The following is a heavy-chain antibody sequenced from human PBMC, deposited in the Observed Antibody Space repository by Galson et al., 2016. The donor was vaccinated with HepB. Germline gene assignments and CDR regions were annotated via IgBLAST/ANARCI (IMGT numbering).Heavy chain of an antibody. CDR3: AKDSTDYYDGSGYYSYFDY. CDR1: GFTFSSYA. CDR2: ISGRTGNT. D-gene: IGHD3-22*01. V-gene: IGHV3-23*01. Sequence: SLRLSCAASGFTFSSYAMTWVRQAPGKGLGWVSAISGRTGNTYFADLVKGRFTISRDKSKNTLYLQMNSLRVDDTAVYYCAKDSTDYYDGSGYYSYFDYWGQGTLVTVSS. J-gene: IGHJ4*02.